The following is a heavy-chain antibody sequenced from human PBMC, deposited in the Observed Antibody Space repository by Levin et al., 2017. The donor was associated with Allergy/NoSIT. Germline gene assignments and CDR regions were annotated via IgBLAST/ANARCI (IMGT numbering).Heavy chain of an antibody. CDR3: ARRWTTVTTFIDY. CDR1: GGSISSSNW. Sequence: SCAVSGGSISSSNWWSWVRQPPGKGLEWIGEIYHSGSTNYNPSLKSRVTISVDKSKNQFSLKLSSVTAADTAVYYCARRWTTVTTFIDYWGQGTLVTVSS. D-gene: IGHD4-11*01. J-gene: IGHJ4*02. CDR2: IYHSGST. V-gene: IGHV4-4*02.